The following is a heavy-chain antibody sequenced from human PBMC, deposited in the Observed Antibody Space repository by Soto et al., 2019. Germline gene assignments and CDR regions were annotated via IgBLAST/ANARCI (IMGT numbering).Heavy chain of an antibody. V-gene: IGHV3-13*05. J-gene: IGHJ6*02. CDR3: ARTDRDFYGLDV. CDR1: GFTFRNYD. Sequence: EVQLLESGGGLVQPGGSLRLSCEASGFTFRNYDMHWVRQGTGKGLEWVSGISAAGDPDYADSVEGRFTISRENAQNSFFLQMNSLRAGDTAVYYCARTDRDFYGLDVWGQGTTVIVSS. CDR2: ISAAGDP.